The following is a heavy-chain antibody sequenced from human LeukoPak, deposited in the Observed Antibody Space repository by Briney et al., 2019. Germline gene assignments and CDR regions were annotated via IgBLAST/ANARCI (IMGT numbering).Heavy chain of an antibody. V-gene: IGHV1-3*01. CDR3: AKETFYSSYYFDF. CDR2: INAGNGNT. D-gene: IGHD2-15*01. Sequence: ASVKVSCKTSGYTFTTYTIYWVRQAPGQRLEWMGWINAGNGNTKYSQNFQGRVTMSRDTSASTVYMELSSLRSEDTAAYYCAKETFYSSYYFDFWGQGTLVTVSS. J-gene: IGHJ4*02. CDR1: GYTFTTYT.